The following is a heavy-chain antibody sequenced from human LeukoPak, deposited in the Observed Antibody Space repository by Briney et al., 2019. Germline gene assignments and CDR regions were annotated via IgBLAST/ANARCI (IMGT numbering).Heavy chain of an antibody. CDR1: GFTFSAYW. J-gene: IGHJ4*02. Sequence: GGTLRLSCAASGFTFSAYWMSWVRQAPGQGLEWVANIKYHASDDHYVDPVRGRFTISRDNAKNSLFLQMNSLRAEDTAVYYCARIGGSGTYWDYWGQGTLVTVSS. D-gene: IGHD3-10*01. CDR3: ARIGGSGTYWDY. V-gene: IGHV3-7*01. CDR2: IKYHASDD.